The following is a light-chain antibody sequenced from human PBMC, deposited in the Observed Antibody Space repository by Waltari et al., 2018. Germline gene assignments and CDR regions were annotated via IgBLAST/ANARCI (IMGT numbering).Light chain of an antibody. Sequence: EIVMTQSPDTLSVSPGDRATLSCRASQNVNRNLAWYQKKRGQAPRLLISGASARAAGIPPRFSGGGSGTEFTLTNSSLQSEDFAVYYCQHYNNWPRTFGQGTKVEIK. CDR2: GAS. CDR3: QHYNNWPRT. J-gene: IGKJ1*01. V-gene: IGKV3-15*01. CDR1: QNVNRN.